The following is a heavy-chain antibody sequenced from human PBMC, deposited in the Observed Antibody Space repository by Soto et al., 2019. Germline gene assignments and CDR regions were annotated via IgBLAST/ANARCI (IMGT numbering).Heavy chain of an antibody. CDR2: IFYLGSS. D-gene: IGHD3-3*02. V-gene: IGHV4-39*01. CDR1: GDSIISGDFY. Sequence: SETLSLTCTVSGDSIISGDFYWGWVRQPPGKGLEWIGSIFYLGSSYYNPSLKSRVTMSVDTSKNQFSLRLRSVTAAATALYFCPRHSLALPKNNWLDPWRQGIMVTVSS. CDR3: PRHSLALPKNNWLDP. J-gene: IGHJ5*02.